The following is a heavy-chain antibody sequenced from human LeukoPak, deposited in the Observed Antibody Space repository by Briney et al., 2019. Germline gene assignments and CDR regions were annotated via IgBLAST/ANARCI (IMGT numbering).Heavy chain of an antibody. CDR3: AKYGYSYGIDY. CDR1: GFTVNNKY. Sequence: GGSLRLSCAASGFTVNNKYMTWVRQAPGKGLEWVSAISGSGGSTYYADSVKGRFTISRDNSKNTLYLQMNSLRAEDTAVYYCAKYGYSYGIDYWGQGTLVTVSS. D-gene: IGHD5-18*01. J-gene: IGHJ4*02. CDR2: ISGSGGST. V-gene: IGHV3-23*01.